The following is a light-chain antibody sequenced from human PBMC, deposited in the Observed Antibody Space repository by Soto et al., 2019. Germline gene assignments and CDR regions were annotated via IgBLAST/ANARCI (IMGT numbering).Light chain of an antibody. J-gene: IGKJ1*01. CDR3: QQYVSSPWA. Sequence: EIVLTQSPVTLSLSPGERATLSCRASQTVSNQLAWYQQKAGQAPRLLIYGASRRATGIPDRFSGSGSGTDFTLTISRLEPEDFAVYYCQQYVSSPWAFGQGTKVDIK. CDR1: QTVSNQ. V-gene: IGKV3-20*01. CDR2: GAS.